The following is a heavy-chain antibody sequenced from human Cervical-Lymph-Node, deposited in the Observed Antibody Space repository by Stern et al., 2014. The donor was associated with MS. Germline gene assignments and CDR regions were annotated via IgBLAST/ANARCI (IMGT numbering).Heavy chain of an antibody. CDR1: GFTVSNNY. J-gene: IGHJ4*02. CDR3: ARAPMVNY. CDR2: IYSAGAT. V-gene: IGHV3-66*02. Sequence: EDQLVESGGGLVQPGGSLRLSCVASGFTVSNNYMNWVRQAPGKGLEWVSVIYSAGATHYADSVRGRFTISRDNSKNTLYLQMNSLRVEDTAVYFCARAPMVNYWGRGTLVTVSS. D-gene: IGHD5-18*01.